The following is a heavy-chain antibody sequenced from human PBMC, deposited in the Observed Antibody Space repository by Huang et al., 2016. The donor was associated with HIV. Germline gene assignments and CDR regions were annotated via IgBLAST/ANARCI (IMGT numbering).Heavy chain of an antibody. V-gene: IGHV1-18*01. CDR3: ARDPKYHRIGYYRQRRGIDV. CDR2: ISDVNGDT. Sequence: QAQLMQSGPEVKKPGASVKVSCKTSGYSFTDYGITWVRQAPGQGTEWVGWISDVNGDTAIAQRLQGRVTMTTDTSTSMAYMELRSLRFDDTAVYFCARDPKYHRIGYYRQRRGIDVWGQGTMVSVSS. J-gene: IGHJ3*01. D-gene: IGHD3-22*01. CDR1: GYSFTDYG.